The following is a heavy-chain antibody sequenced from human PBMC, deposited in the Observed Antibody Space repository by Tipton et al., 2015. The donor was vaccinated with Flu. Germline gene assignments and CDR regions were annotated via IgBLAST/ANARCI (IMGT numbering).Heavy chain of an antibody. V-gene: IGHV1-69*09. J-gene: IGHJ4*02. Sequence: QVQLVQSGAEVKKPGSSVKVSCKASGGTFSSYAISWVRQAPGQGLEWMGRIIPILGIANYAQKFQGRVTITADKSTSTAYMELSSLRSEDTAVYYCARRVYSDSSGLLDYWGQGTLVTVSS. CDR1: GGTFSSYA. CDR3: ARRVYSDSSGLLDY. D-gene: IGHD3-22*01. CDR2: IIPILGIA.